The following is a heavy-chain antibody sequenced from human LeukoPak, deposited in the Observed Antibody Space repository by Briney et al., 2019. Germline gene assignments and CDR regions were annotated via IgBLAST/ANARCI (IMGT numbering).Heavy chain of an antibody. CDR1: GYTFTSYY. CDR2: INPSGGST. V-gene: IGHV1-46*01. D-gene: IGHD6-13*01. Sequence: ASVKVSCKASGYTFTSYYMRWVRQAPGQGLEWMGIINPSGGSTSYAQKFQGRVTMTRDMSTSTVYMELSSLRSEDTAVYYCARVTPRIAAAGTLGWFDPWGQGTLVTVSS. CDR3: ARVTPRIAAAGTLGWFDP. J-gene: IGHJ5*02.